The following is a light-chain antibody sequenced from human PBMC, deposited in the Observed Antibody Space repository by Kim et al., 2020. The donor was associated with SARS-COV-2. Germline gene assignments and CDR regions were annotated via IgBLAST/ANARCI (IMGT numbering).Light chain of an antibody. J-gene: IGKJ1*01. Sequence: EIVMTQSPATLSVSPGERATLSCRASQSIRSNLVWYQQKPGQAPRLLIYGASATVTDIPARFSGSGSGTEFTLTISSLQSEDFAVYYWQQYNNWPRTFDQATKMDIK. CDR2: GAS. CDR1: QSIRSN. V-gene: IGKV3-15*01. CDR3: QQYNNWPRT.